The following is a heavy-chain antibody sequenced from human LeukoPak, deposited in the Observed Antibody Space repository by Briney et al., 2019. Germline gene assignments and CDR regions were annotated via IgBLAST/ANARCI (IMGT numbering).Heavy chain of an antibody. D-gene: IGHD1-26*01. CDR1: GFTFTSYS. Sequence: GGSLRLSCAASGFTFTSYSMSWVRQAPGKGLEWVSVIYSGGSTYYADSVKGRFTISRDNSKNTLYLQMNSLRAEDTAVYYCAKDPPHVGATTDWGQGTLVTVSS. V-gene: IGHV3-23*03. CDR2: IYSGGST. CDR3: AKDPPHVGATTD. J-gene: IGHJ4*02.